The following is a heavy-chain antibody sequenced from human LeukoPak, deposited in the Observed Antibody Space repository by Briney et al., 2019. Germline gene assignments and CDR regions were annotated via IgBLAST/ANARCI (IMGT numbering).Heavy chain of an antibody. D-gene: IGHD6-19*01. V-gene: IGHV4-28*01. CDR2: IYNSGST. CDR3: ARTYSSGWYYFDY. CDR1: GYSFSSSNW. J-gene: IGHJ4*02. Sequence: PSDTLSLTCAVSGYSFSSSNWWGWIRPPPGKGLEWIGYIYNSGSTYYNPSLKSRVTMSLDTSKNQFSLKLSSVTAGDTAVYYCARTYSSGWYYFDYWGQGTLVTVSS.